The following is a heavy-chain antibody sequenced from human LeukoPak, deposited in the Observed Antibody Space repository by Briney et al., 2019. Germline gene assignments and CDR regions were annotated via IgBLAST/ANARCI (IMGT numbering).Heavy chain of an antibody. CDR2: ISGSGGST. D-gene: IGHD3-22*01. CDR1: GFTFSSYA. J-gene: IGHJ4*02. Sequence: GGSLRLSCAASGFTFSSYAMSWVRQAPGKGMEWVSAISGSGGSTYYAGSVKGRFTISRDNSKNTLYLQMNSLRAEDTAVYYCARYQTTYDSSGYYRYWGQGTLVTVSS. V-gene: IGHV3-23*01. CDR3: ARYQTTYDSSGYYRY.